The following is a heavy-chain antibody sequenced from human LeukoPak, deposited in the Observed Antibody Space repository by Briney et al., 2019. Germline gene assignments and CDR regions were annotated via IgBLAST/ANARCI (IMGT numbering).Heavy chain of an antibody. V-gene: IGHV3-30*02. J-gene: IGHJ4*02. CDR1: GFTFSGYG. D-gene: IGHD2-2*01. Sequence: PGGSLRLSCAASGFTFSGYGMHWVRQAPGKGLEWVAFIRFDGSTKYYADSVKGRYTISRDNSENTLYLQMNSLRAEDTAVYYCAKSSYCSSTSCYLPLDYWGQGTLVSVSS. CDR3: AKSSYCSSTSCYLPLDY. CDR2: IRFDGSTK.